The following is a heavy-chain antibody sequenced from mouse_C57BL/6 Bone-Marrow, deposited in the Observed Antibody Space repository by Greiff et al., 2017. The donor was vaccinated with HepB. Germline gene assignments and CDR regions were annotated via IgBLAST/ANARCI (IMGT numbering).Heavy chain of an antibody. Sequence: VQLQQPGAELVKPGASVKMSCKASGYTFTSYWITWVKQRPGKGLEWIGRIYPGDGDTNYNGKFKGKATLTADKSSSTAYMQLSSLTSEDSAVYFCARGGIYYGNYSYAMDYWGQGTSVTVSS. J-gene: IGHJ4*01. CDR3: ARGGIYYGNYSYAMDY. CDR2: IYPGDGDT. D-gene: IGHD2-1*01. CDR1: GYTFTSYW. V-gene: IGHV1-82*01.